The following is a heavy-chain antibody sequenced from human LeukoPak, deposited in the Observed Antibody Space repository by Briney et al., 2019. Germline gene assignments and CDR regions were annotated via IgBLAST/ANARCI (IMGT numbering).Heavy chain of an antibody. CDR3: ARDEAAYNYYYYMDV. CDR2: ISSSGII. J-gene: IGHJ6*03. Sequence: GGSLRLSCAASGFTFSSHNMNWVRKAQGKGMEWVSYISSSGIIYYADSVKGRFTISRDNAKRSLYLQMNSLRAEDTAVYYCARDEAAYNYYYYMDVWGKGTTVTVS. V-gene: IGHV3-69-1*02. CDR1: GFTFSSHN.